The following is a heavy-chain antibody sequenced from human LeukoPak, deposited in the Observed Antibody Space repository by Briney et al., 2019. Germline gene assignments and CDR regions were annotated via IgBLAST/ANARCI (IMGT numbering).Heavy chain of an antibody. CDR2: ISGSGGST. CDR1: GVTFSSYA. CDR3: ARFRTWGDKAFDY. Sequence: QSGGSLRLSCAASGVTFSSYAMSWVRQTPGKGLEWVSVISGSGGSTDYADSVKGRFTISRDNSKNPLYVQMNSLSAEDTAVYYCARFRTWGDKAFDYWGQGPLVTVSS. D-gene: IGHD2-21*02. V-gene: IGHV3-23*01. J-gene: IGHJ4*02.